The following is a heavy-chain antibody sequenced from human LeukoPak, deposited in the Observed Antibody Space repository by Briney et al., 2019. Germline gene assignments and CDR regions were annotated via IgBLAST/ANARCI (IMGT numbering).Heavy chain of an antibody. J-gene: IGHJ3*02. V-gene: IGHV3-66*01. CDR3: ARDYYDSSGYPSAAHDAFDI. CDR1: GFTVSSNY. D-gene: IGHD3-22*01. Sequence: GGSLRLSCAASGFTVSSNYMSWVRQAPGKGLEWVSVIYSGGSTYCADSVKGRFTISRDNSKNTLYLQMNSLRAEDTAAYYCARDYYDSSGYPSAAHDAFDIWGQGTMVTVSS. CDR2: IYSGGST.